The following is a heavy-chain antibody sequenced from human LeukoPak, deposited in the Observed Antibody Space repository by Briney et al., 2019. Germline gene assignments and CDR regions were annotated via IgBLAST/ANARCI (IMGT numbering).Heavy chain of an antibody. D-gene: IGHD3-3*01. Sequence: GRSLRLSCAASGFTFSSYGMHWVRQAPGKGLEWVAFIRYDGSNKYYADSVKGRFTISRDNSKSTLYLQMSSLRAEDTAVYYCTFTYFDFWSAPEYFQHWGQGTLIIVSS. CDR3: TFTYFDFWSAPEYFQH. V-gene: IGHV3-30*02. J-gene: IGHJ1*01. CDR1: GFTFSSYG. CDR2: IRYDGSNK.